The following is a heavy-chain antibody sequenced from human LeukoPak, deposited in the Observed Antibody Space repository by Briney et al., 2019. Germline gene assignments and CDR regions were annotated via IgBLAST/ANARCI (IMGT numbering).Heavy chain of an antibody. J-gene: IGHJ4*02. V-gene: IGHV1-46*01. D-gene: IGHD6-6*01. CDR1: GYTFTSYD. Sequence: GASVKVSCKASGYTFTSYDINWVRQAPGQGLEWMGIINPSGGSTSYAQKFQGRVTMTRDMSTSTVYMELSSLRSEDTAVYYCARDNSSSSFGYWSQGTLVTVSS. CDR3: ARDNSSSSFGY. CDR2: INPSGGST.